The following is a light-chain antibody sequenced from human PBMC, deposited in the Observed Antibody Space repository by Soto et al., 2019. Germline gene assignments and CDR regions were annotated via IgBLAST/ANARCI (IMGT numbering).Light chain of an antibody. CDR2: EGS. CDR1: SADVGSYNL. J-gene: IGLJ1*01. Sequence: QSVLTQPASVSGSPGQSITISCTGTSADVGSYNLVSWYQHHPGKAPKLIIYEGSERPSGVSDRFSGSKSGNTASLTISGLQAEDAADYYCCSYAGSSVFYVFGTGTKGTVL. V-gene: IGLV2-23*01. CDR3: CSYAGSSVFYV.